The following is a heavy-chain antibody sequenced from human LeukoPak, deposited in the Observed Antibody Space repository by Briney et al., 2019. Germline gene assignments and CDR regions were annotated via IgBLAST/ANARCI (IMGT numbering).Heavy chain of an antibody. V-gene: IGHV3-30*18. Sequence: GASLRLSCAASGFTFSTYGMHWVRQAPGKGLEWVAVISYDGSNEYYADSVKGRFTISRDNSKNTLYLQMNSLRDEDTALYYCAKDPGDYSNYRFYFDYWGQGTLVTVSS. CDR1: GFTFSTYG. CDR2: ISYDGSNE. CDR3: AKDPGDYSNYRFYFDY. D-gene: IGHD4-11*01. J-gene: IGHJ4*02.